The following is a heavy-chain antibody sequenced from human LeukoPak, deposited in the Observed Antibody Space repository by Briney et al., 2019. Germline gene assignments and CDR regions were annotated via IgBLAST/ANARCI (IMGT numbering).Heavy chain of an antibody. CDR3: AKATLTVTLIYYCYYMDV. V-gene: IGHV3-30-3*01. CDR2: ISYDGSNK. J-gene: IGHJ6*03. CDR1: GFTFSSYA. D-gene: IGHD4-11*01. Sequence: GRSLRLSCAASGFTFSSYAMHWVRQAPGKGLEWVAVISYDGSNKYYADSVKGRFTISRDNDRNFLGLQMDSLRPEDTAVYYCAKATLTVTLIYYCYYMDVWGKGTTVTVSS.